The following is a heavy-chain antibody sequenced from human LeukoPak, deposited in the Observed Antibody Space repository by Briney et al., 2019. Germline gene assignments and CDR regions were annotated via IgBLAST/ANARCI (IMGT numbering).Heavy chain of an antibody. D-gene: IGHD6-13*01. V-gene: IGHV3-30*18. CDR2: ISHDGSDK. CDR3: AKDRSSSWTFDY. CDR1: GFTFSSFG. Sequence: PGGSLRLSCAASGFTFSSFGMHWVRQAPGKGLEWVAVISHDGSDKHYADPVKGRFTISRDNSKNTLYLQMNSLRAEDTAVYYCAKDRSSSWTFDYWGQGTPVTVSS. J-gene: IGHJ4*02.